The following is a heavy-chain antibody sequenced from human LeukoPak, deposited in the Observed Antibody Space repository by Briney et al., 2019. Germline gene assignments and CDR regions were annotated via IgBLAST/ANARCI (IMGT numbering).Heavy chain of an antibody. J-gene: IGHJ4*02. CDR2: IWYDGSNK. V-gene: IGHV3-33*01. CDR3: ARVYSSSSSLYFDY. CDR1: GFTFSSYG. Sequence: GGSPRLSCAASGFTFSSYGMHWVRQAPGKGLEWVAVIWYDGSNKYYADSVKGRFTISRDNSKNTLYLQMNSLRAEDTAVYYCARVYSSSSSLYFDYWGQGTLVTVSS. D-gene: IGHD6-6*01.